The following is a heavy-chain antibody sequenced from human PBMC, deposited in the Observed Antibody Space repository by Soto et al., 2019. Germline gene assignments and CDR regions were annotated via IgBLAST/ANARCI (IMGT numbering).Heavy chain of an antibody. CDR1: GGTFSSYA. D-gene: IGHD2-15*01. V-gene: IGHV1-69*13. CDR2: IIPIFGTA. J-gene: IGHJ2*01. Sequence: VASVKVSCKASGGTFSSYAISWVRQAPGQGLEWMGGIIPIFGTANYAQKFQGRVTITADESTSTAYMELSSLRSEDTAVYYCARDQGTVVKGWYFDLWGRGTLVTVSS. CDR3: ARDQGTVVKGWYFDL.